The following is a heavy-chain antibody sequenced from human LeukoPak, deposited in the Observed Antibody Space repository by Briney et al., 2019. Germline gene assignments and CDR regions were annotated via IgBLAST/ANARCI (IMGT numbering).Heavy chain of an antibody. CDR1: GFTFRSYA. CDR2: ISGSGGST. J-gene: IGHJ4*02. Sequence: GGSLRLSCGASGFTFRSYAMNWVRQAPGKGLEWVSAISGSGGSTYYADSVKGRFTISRDNSKNTLYLQMNSLRAEDTAVYYCAKQVDYGSGSRRTNWGQGTLVTDSS. CDR3: AKQVDYGSGSRRTN. D-gene: IGHD3-10*01. V-gene: IGHV3-23*01.